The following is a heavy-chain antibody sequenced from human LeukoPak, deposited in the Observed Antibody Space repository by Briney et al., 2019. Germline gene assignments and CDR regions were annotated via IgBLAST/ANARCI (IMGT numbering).Heavy chain of an antibody. J-gene: IGHJ4*02. V-gene: IGHV3-9*01. Sequence: PGRSLRLSCAASGFTFDDYAMHWVRQAPGKGLEWVSGISWNSGSIGYADSVKGRFTISRDNAKNSLYLQMNSLRAEDTALYYCAKDGGHSGGWYYFDYWGQGTLVTVSS. CDR3: AKDGGHSGGWYYFDY. D-gene: IGHD6-19*01. CDR1: GFTFDDYA. CDR2: ISWNSGSI.